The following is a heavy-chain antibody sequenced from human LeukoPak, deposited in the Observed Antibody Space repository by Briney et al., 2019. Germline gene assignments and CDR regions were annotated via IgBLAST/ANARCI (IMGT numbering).Heavy chain of an antibody. CDR3: ARDPRDYYDSGFDY. CDR1: GYTFTCYY. V-gene: IGHV1-2*02. D-gene: IGHD3-22*01. J-gene: IGHJ4*02. Sequence: ASVKVSCKASGYTFTCYYMHWVRQVPGQGLEWMGWINPNSGGTNYAQKFQGRVTMTRDTSISTAYMELSRLRSDDTAVYYCARDPRDYYDSGFDYWGQGTLVTVSS. CDR2: INPNSGGT.